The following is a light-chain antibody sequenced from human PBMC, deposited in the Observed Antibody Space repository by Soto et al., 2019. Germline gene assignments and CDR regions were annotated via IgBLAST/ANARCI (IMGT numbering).Light chain of an antibody. CDR3: QQYNSIPET. CDR2: DAY. CDR1: QSISSW. J-gene: IGKJ2*01. V-gene: IGKV1-5*01. Sequence: DIPMTQSPSTLSASVGDRVTITCRASQSISSWLAWYQQKPGKAPKLLISDAYSLESGVPSRFSGSGSGTEFTLTLSSLQPDDFATYYCQQYNSIPETVGQGTKLEIK.